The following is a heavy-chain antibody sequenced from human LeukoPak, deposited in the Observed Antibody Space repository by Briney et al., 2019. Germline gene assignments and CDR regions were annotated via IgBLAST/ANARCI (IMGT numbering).Heavy chain of an antibody. D-gene: IGHD3-9*01. Sequence: ASVKVSCKASGYTFTGYHMHWVRQAPGQGLEWMGRINPNRGVTGYAQKFQGRVTMTGDTSISTAYMELSSLRSEDTAVYYCARCPTYYDILTGYYNYYYYGMDVWGQGTTVTVSS. J-gene: IGHJ6*02. CDR1: GYTFTGYH. V-gene: IGHV1-2*06. CDR2: INPNRGVT. CDR3: ARCPTYYDILTGYYNYYYYGMDV.